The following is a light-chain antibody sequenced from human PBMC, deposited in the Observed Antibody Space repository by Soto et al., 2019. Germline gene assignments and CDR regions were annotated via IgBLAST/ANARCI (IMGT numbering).Light chain of an antibody. CDR1: SRDVGPYNL. V-gene: IGLV2-23*02. Sequence: QSALTQPASVSGSPGQSITISCTGSSRDVGPYNLVSWYQHHPGKAPKLMISEVVKRPSGVSNRFSGSKSGNTASLTSSGLQPEDEADYYCCSYAGSSMFVFGGGTKLTVL. J-gene: IGLJ2*01. CDR3: CSYAGSSMFV. CDR2: EVV.